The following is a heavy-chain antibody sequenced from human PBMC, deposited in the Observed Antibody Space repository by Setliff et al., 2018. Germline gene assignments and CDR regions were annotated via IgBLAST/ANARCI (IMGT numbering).Heavy chain of an antibody. CDR3: RYWSGYYNNDY. CDR2: INHSGST. V-gene: IGHV4-34*01. J-gene: IGHJ4*02. D-gene: IGHD3-3*01. CDR1: GGSFTNYY. Sequence: SETLSLTCTVYGGSFTNYYWGWIRQSPGKGLEWVGEINHSGSTNYNPSLKSRLTISVDASTNQFSLKLYSVTAADTAVYYCRYWSGYYNNDYWGQGTLVTVSS.